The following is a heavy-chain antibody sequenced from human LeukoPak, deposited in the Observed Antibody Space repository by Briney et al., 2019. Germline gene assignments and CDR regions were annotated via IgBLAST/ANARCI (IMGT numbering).Heavy chain of an antibody. J-gene: IGHJ4*02. CDR2: INHSGST. D-gene: IGHD3-22*01. V-gene: IGHV4-34*01. Sequence: SETLSLTCAVYGGSFSGYYWSWIRQPPGKGLEWIGEINHSGSTNYNPSLKSRVTISVDTSKNQFSLKLSSVTAADTAVYYCARLDLGADYDSSGYYYAFDYWGQGTLVTVSS. CDR3: ARLDLGADYDSSGYYYAFDY. CDR1: GGSFSGYY.